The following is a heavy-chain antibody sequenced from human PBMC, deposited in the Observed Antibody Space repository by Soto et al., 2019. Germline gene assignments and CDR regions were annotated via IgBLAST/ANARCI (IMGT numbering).Heavy chain of an antibody. V-gene: IGHV3-33*01. J-gene: IGHJ4*02. CDR2: IWYDGSNK. CDR3: ARGSLFRSGWSPFDY. D-gene: IGHD6-19*01. Sequence: PVGSLRLSCAASGFTFSSYGVHWVRQAPGKGLEWVAVIWYDGSNKYYSDSVKGRFTISRDNSKNTLYLKMNSLRAEDTAVYYCARGSLFRSGWSPFDYWGQGTRVTVSS. CDR1: GFTFSSYG.